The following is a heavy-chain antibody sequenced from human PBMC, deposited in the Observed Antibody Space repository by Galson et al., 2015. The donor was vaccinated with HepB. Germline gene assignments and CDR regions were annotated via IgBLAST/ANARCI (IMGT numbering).Heavy chain of an antibody. Sequence: SLRLSCAASGFTFSNAWMSWVRQAPGKGLEWVGRIKSKTDGGTTDYAAPVKGRFTISRDDSKNTLYLQMNSLKTEDTAVYYCTTAEELTFGGWRGLGYWGQGTLVTVSS. V-gene: IGHV3-15*01. CDR2: IKSKTDGGTT. CDR3: TTAEELTFGGWRGLGY. CDR1: GFTFSNAW. D-gene: IGHD3-16*01. J-gene: IGHJ4*02.